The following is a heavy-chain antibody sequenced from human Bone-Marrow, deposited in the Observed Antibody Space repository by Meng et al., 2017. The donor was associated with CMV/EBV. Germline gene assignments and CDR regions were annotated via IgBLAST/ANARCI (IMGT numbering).Heavy chain of an antibody. CDR2: INSDGSST. CDR1: GFTFSSYW. V-gene: IGHV3-74*01. Sequence: GESLKISCAASGFTFSSYWMHWVRQAPGKGLVWVSRINSDGSSTSYADSVKGRFTISRDNAKNSLYLQMNSLRAEDTAVYYCAREGEQDIVVVPAAYRGLYYYYGMDVWGQGTTVTGSS. J-gene: IGHJ6*01. CDR3: AREGEQDIVVVPAAYRGLYYYYGMDV. D-gene: IGHD2-2*01.